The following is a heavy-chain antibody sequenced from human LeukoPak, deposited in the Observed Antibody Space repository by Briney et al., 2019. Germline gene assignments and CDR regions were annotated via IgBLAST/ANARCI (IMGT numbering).Heavy chain of an antibody. D-gene: IGHD2-2*01. CDR3: ARGIYCSSTTCYYYYYYMDV. V-gene: IGHV4-4*07. CDR2: IYTSGSA. Sequence: KPSETLSLTCTVSGGSISAYYWSWIRQPAGKGLEWMGRIYTSGSANYNPSLKSRVTMSLDTSKNQFSLKLSSVTAADTAVYYCARGIYCSSTTCYYYYYYMDVWGKGTTVTVFS. J-gene: IGHJ6*03. CDR1: GGSISAYY.